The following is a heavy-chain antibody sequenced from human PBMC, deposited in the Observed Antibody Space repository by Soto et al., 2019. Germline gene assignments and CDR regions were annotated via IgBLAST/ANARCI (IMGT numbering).Heavy chain of an antibody. J-gene: IGHJ2*01. V-gene: IGHV3-23*01. CDR2: ISGSGGGT. CDR1: GFTFSSYA. Sequence: GGSLRLSCAASGFTFSSYAMSWVRQAPGKGLEWVSAISGSGGGTYYADSVKGRFTISRDNSKNTLYLQMNSLRAEDTAVYYCAKRDDYGDYVDWYFDLWGRGTLVTVSS. D-gene: IGHD4-17*01. CDR3: AKRDDYGDYVDWYFDL.